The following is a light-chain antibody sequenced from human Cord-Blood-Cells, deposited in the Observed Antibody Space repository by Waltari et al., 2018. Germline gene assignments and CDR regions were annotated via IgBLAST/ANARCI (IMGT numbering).Light chain of an antibody. CDR1: QSVSSSY. J-gene: IGKJ4*01. CDR2: GAS. V-gene: IGKV3-20*01. CDR3: QQYGSSPALT. Sequence: LSPGERATLSCRASQSVSSSYLAWYQQKPGQAPRLLIYGASSRATGIPDRFSGSGSGTDFTLTISRLEPEDFAVYYCQQYGSSPALTFGGGTKVEIK.